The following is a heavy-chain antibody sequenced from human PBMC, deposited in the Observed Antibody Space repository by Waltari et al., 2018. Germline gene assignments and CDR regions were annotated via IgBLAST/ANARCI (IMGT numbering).Heavy chain of an antibody. CDR1: GYTFTDFF. V-gene: IGHV1-2*06. CDR3: ARSGGGTTTFGVAE. Sequence: QVQLVQSGAEVKKSGASVKVSCKASGYTFTDFFTHWVRQAPGQGLEWMGRINPKRGDRSYAQKFQGRVTLTGDTSITTAYMELTGLRSDDTAIYYCARSGGGTTTFGVAEWGQGSLVTVSS. J-gene: IGHJ4*02. CDR2: INPKRGDR. D-gene: IGHD3-3*01.